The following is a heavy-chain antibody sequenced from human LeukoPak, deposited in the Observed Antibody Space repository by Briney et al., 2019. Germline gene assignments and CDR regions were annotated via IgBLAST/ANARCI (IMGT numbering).Heavy chain of an antibody. CDR2: VYQSGTT. J-gene: IGHJ4*02. D-gene: IGHD5-18*01. CDR1: GYSINSDYF. CDR3: AIIFIRNGYASYLVC. V-gene: IGHV4-38-2*02. Sequence: SETLSLTCTVSGYSINSDYFWGWLRPPPGAGLEWSGSVYQSGTTYYNPSLKSRVTTSVDMSKNQVSLRLRPVTAADTAVYNCAIIFIRNGYASYLVCSGERKLVTVSS.